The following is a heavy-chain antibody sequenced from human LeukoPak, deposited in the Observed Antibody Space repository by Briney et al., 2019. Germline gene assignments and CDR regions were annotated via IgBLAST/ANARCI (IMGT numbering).Heavy chain of an antibody. Sequence: PGGSLRLSCAASGFTFSSYGMHWVRQAPGKGLEWVAVIWYDGSNKYYADSVKGRFTISRDNSKNTLYLQMNSLRAEDTAVYYCAKEREGAYYFDYWGQGTLVTVSS. CDR2: IWYDGSNK. J-gene: IGHJ4*02. D-gene: IGHD3-16*01. CDR3: AKEREGAYYFDY. V-gene: IGHV3-30*02. CDR1: GFTFSSYG.